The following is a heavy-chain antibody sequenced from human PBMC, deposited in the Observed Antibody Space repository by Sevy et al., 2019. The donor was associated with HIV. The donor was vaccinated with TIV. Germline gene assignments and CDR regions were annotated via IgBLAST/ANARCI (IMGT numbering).Heavy chain of an antibody. D-gene: IGHD3-10*01. V-gene: IGHV3-30-3*01. CDR2: ISYDGSNK. CDR3: ARDRFGSGRPDAFDI. CDR1: GFTFSSYA. J-gene: IGHJ3*02. Sequence: GGFLRLYCAASGFTFSSYAMHWVRQAPGKGLEWVAVISYDGSNKYYADSVKGRFTISRDNSKNTLYLQMNSLRAEDTAVYYCARDRFGSGRPDAFDIWGQGTMVTVSS.